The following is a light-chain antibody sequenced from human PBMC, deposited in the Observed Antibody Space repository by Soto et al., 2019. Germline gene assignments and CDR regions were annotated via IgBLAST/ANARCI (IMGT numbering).Light chain of an antibody. CDR2: GNR. J-gene: IGLJ3*02. V-gene: IGLV1-40*01. CDR3: QAYDYSLTASV. CDR1: SSNLGAGYD. Sequence: QLVLTQPPSVSGAPGQRVTISCTGNSSNLGAGYDVHWYQQLPGAAPKLVIFGNRNRPSGVPERFSGSKSGTSASLTITGLQTEDEADYYCQAYDYSLTASVFGGGTKVTVL.